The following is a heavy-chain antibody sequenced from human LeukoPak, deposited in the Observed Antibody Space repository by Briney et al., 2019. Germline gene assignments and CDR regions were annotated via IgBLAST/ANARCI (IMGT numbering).Heavy chain of an antibody. J-gene: IGHJ4*02. Sequence: ASVKVSCKASGYTFTGYYMHWERQAPGQGLEWMGWINPNSGGTNYAQKFQGRVTMTRDTSISTAYMELSRLRSDDTAVYYCARDPLPYGDYVYYFDYWGQGTLVTVSS. CDR3: ARDPLPYGDYVYYFDY. V-gene: IGHV1-2*02. CDR1: GYTFTGYY. D-gene: IGHD4-17*01. CDR2: INPNSGGT.